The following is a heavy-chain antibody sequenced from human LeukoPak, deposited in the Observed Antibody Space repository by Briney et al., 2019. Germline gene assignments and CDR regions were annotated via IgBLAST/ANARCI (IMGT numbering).Heavy chain of an antibody. CDR1: GGSMSSYY. D-gene: IGHD3-22*01. J-gene: IGHJ3*02. Sequence: SETLSLTCTVSGGSMSSYYWSWIRQPPGKGLEWLGYIFTSGRTNYNPSLKSRVTVSLDTSKNQFSLKLSSVTAADTAVYYCARVNYYDSSGPGAFDIWGQGTMVTVSS. CDR2: IFTSGRT. V-gene: IGHV4-59*01. CDR3: ARVNYYDSSGPGAFDI.